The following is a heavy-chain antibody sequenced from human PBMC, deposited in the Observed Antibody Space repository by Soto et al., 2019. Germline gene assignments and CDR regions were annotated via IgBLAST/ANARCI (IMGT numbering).Heavy chain of an antibody. CDR3: ARDSPAPIAAAGISSNDY. Sequence: ASVKVSCKASGYTFTSYGISWVRQAPGQGLEWMGWISAYNGNTNYAQKLQGRVTMTTDTSTSTAYMELRSLRSDDTAVYYCARDSPAPIAAAGISSNDYWGQGTLVTVS. CDR2: ISAYNGNT. V-gene: IGHV1-18*01. J-gene: IGHJ4*02. CDR1: GYTFTSYG. D-gene: IGHD6-13*01.